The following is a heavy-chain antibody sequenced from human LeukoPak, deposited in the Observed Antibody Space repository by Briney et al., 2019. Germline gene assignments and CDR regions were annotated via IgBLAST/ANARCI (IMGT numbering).Heavy chain of an antibody. D-gene: IGHD3-16*01. J-gene: IGHJ4*02. CDR3: AREPRSGGALIFDY. CDR1: GYTFTSYG. V-gene: IGHV1-18*01. Sequence: GASVKVSCKASGYTFTSYGISWVRQAPGQGLEWMGWISAYNGNTNYAQKLQGRVTMTTDTSTSTAYMELRSLRSEDTAVYYCAREPRSGGALIFDYWGQGTLVTVSS. CDR2: ISAYNGNT.